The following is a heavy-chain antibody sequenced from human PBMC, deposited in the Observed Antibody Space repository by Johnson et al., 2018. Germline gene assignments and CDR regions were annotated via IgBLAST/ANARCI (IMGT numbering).Heavy chain of an antibody. CDR1: GFTFDDYA. CDR3: ARVGGEYFQH. CDR2: ISWNSGSI. J-gene: IGHJ1*01. Sequence: VQLVQSGGGVVQPGGSLRLSCAASGFTFDDYAMHWVRQAPGKGLEWVSGISWNSGSIGYADSVKGRFTISRDNAKNSLYLQMNSLRAEDTAVYYCARVGGEYFQHWGQGTLVTVSS. V-gene: IGHV3-9*01.